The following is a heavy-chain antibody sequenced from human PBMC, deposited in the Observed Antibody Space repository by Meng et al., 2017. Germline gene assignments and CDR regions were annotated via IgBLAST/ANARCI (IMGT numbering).Heavy chain of an antibody. CDR1: GGSFSGYY. CDR3: ARVRYYYDSSGYYATSYYFDY. Sequence: VRVPDGGAGLLKPSETLSLTCAVYGGSFSGYYWSWIRQPPGKGLEWIGEINHSGSTNYNPSLKSRVTISVDTSKNQFSLKLSSVTAADTAVYYCARVRYYYDSSGYYATSYYFDYWGQGTLVTVSS. V-gene: IGHV4-34*01. CDR2: INHSGST. D-gene: IGHD3-22*01. J-gene: IGHJ4*02.